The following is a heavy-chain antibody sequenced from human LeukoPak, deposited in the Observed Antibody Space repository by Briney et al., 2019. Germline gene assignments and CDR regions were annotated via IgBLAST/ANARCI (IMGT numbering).Heavy chain of an antibody. J-gene: IGHJ4*02. CDR3: AKDQPSVTLWFGEFPFDY. Sequence: PGGSLRLSCAASGFTFSSYAMSWVRQAPGKGLEWVSAISGSRGSTYYADSVKGRFTISRDNSKNTLYLQMNSLRAEDTAVYYCAKDQPSVTLWFGEFPFDYWGQGTLVTVSS. CDR2: ISGSRGST. CDR1: GFTFSSYA. D-gene: IGHD3-10*01. V-gene: IGHV3-23*01.